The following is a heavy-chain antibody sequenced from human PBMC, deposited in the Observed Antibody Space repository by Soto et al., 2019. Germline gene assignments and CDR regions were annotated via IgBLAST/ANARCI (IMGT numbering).Heavy chain of an antibody. Sequence: PGGSLRLSCAASGFTFSNYGMHWVRQASGKGLEWVAVISYDGSNKYYADSVKGRFTISRDNSKNTLYLQMNSLRAEDTAVYYCAKSHLGATGYYYYGMDVWGQGTTVTVSS. CDR2: ISYDGSNK. D-gene: IGHD1-26*01. V-gene: IGHV3-30*18. J-gene: IGHJ6*02. CDR1: GFTFSNYG. CDR3: AKSHLGATGYYYYGMDV.